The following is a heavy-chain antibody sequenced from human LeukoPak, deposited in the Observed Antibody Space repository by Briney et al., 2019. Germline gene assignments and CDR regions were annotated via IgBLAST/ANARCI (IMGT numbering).Heavy chain of an antibody. CDR2: ISGSGGSA. J-gene: IGHJ4*02. V-gene: IGHV3-23*01. CDR1: GFSFSSYT. CDR3: AKDRYEVADYDFWSPFDY. Sequence: PGGSLRLSCAASGFSFSSYTMSWVRQAPGKGLEWVSGISGSGGSAYYADSVKGRFTISRDNSKNTLYLQMNSLRAEDTAVYYCAKDRYEVADYDFWSPFDYWGQGTLVTVSS. D-gene: IGHD3-3*01.